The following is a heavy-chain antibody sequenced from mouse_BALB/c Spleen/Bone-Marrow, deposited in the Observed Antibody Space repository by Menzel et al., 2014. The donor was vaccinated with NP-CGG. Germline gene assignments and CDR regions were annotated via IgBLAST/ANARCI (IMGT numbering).Heavy chain of an antibody. Sequence: EVQGVESGGGLVQPGGSRKLSCAASGFTFSSFGMHWVRQAPEKGLEWVAYISSGSSTIYYADTVKGRFTISRDNPKNTLFLQMASLRSEDTAIYYCARYNTYDAMDHWGQGTSVTVSS. D-gene: IGHD1-3*01. V-gene: IGHV5-17*02. CDR1: GFTFSSFG. CDR3: ARYNTYDAMDH. CDR2: ISSGSSTI. J-gene: IGHJ4*01.